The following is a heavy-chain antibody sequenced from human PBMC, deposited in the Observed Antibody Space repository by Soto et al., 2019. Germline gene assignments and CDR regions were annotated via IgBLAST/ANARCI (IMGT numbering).Heavy chain of an antibody. Sequence: AASVKVSCKASGYTFTSYYMHWVRQAPGQGLEWMGIINPSGGSTSYAQKFQGRVTMTRDTSTSTVYMELSSLRSEDTAVYYCARDAGKEDYSNWFDPWGQGTLVTVSS. CDR1: GYTFTSYY. V-gene: IGHV1-46*01. D-gene: IGHD4-4*01. J-gene: IGHJ5*02. CDR2: INPSGGST. CDR3: ARDAGKEDYSNWFDP.